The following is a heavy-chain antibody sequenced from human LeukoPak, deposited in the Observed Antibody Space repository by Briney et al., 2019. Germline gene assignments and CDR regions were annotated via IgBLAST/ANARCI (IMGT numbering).Heavy chain of an antibody. Sequence: GGSLRLSCAASEFTFDNYGINWVRQAPGKGLEWVSRIHWNGGRTGYADSVKGRFTISRDNAKNSLYLQMNSLRAEDTAVYYCAREPDYIDYWGQGTLVTVSS. CDR3: AREPDYIDY. CDR2: IHWNGGRT. CDR1: EFTFDNYG. V-gene: IGHV3-20*04. J-gene: IGHJ4*02.